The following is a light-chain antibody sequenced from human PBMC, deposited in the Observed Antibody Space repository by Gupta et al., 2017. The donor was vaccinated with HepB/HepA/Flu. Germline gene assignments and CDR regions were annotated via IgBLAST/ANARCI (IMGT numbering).Light chain of an antibody. CDR3: SSYTSRNTQV. Sequence: QSALTQSASVPRSPRQPITISCTGTIGAVGGYNDVSWYQQHPGEAPKLVIYDVSNRPSGISNRFAGYKSGNAASLTISGLQAEDEADYYCSSYTSRNTQVFGTGTKVTVL. CDR1: IGAVGGYND. V-gene: IGLV2-14*03. CDR2: DVS. J-gene: IGLJ1*01.